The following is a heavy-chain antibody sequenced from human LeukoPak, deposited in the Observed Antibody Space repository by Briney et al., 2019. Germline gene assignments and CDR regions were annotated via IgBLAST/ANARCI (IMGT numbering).Heavy chain of an antibody. CDR2: IRGSGGNT. CDR1: GFTFSSYA. V-gene: IGHV3-23*01. J-gene: IGHJ4*02. D-gene: IGHD3-10*01. Sequence: GGSLRLSCAASGFTFSSYALSWVRQAPGKGLEWVSAIRGSGGNTYYADSVKGRFTISRDNSKNTLYLQMNSLRAEDTAIYYCAKSFPYYYGSGSYYINPFDSWGQGTQVTVPS. CDR3: AKSFPYYYGSGSYYINPFDS.